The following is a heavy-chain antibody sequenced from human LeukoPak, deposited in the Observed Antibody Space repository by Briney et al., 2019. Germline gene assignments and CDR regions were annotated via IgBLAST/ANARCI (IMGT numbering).Heavy chain of an antibody. J-gene: IGHJ1*01. CDR1: GYTFTSYA. Sequence: SVKVSCKASGYTFTSYAMHWVRQAPGQRLEWMGGIIPIFGTANYAQKFQGRVTITADESTSTAYMELSSLRSEDTAVYYCARGKRSYYPIEYFQHWGQGTLVTVSS. V-gene: IGHV1-69*13. D-gene: IGHD1-26*01. CDR3: ARGKRSYYPIEYFQH. CDR2: IIPIFGTA.